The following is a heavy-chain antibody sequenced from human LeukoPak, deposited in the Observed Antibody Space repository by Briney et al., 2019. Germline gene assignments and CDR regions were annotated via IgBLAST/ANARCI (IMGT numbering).Heavy chain of an antibody. V-gene: IGHV4-34*01. CDR1: GGSFSGHY. D-gene: IGHD2-2*01. Sequence: SETLCLTCAVYGGSFSGHYWNWFRQSPGKGLEWIGEIHHSGSTDYNPSLKSRVTISGDTSKNQFSLKLSSVTAADTAVYYCVRDRGTTWGQGTLVTVSS. CDR3: VRDRGTT. J-gene: IGHJ4*02. CDR2: IHHSGST.